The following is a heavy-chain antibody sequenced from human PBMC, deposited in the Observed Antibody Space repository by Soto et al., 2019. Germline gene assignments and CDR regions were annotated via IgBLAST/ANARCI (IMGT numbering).Heavy chain of an antibody. CDR2: ISAYNGNT. J-gene: IGHJ4*02. V-gene: IGHV1-18*01. D-gene: IGHD6-19*01. Sequence: GASVNVSWKAAGYTFSIYGISWGRQAPGQGLEWMGWISAYNGNTNYAQKLQGRVTMTTDTSTSTAYMELRSLRSDDTAVYYCARDLSSREVAVAVLEAYWGQGTLVTVSS. CDR3: ARDLSSREVAVAVLEAY. CDR1: GYTFSIYG.